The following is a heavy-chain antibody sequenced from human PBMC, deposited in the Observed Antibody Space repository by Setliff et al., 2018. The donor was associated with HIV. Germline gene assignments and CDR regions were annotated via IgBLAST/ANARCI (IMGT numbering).Heavy chain of an antibody. CDR3: AREGKFRYYYYMDV. J-gene: IGHJ6*03. V-gene: IGHV1-3*01. CDR2: INAGNGNT. CDR1: GYTFTSYV. D-gene: IGHD3-10*01. Sequence: GASVKVSCKASGYTFTSYVMHWVRQAPGQRLGWMGWINAGNGNTKYSQKFQGRVAFTRDTSASTAYMELSSLRSEDTAVYYCAREGKFRYYYYMDVWGKGTTVTVSS.